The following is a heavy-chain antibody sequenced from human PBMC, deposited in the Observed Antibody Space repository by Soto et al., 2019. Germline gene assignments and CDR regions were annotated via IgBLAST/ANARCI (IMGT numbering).Heavy chain of an antibody. V-gene: IGHV3-30*18. J-gene: IGHJ4*02. D-gene: IGHD6-25*01. CDR2: ISYDGSNK. CDR1: GFTFSSYG. CDR3: AKDPVRRTTSIAAVHV. Sequence: GGSLRLSCAASGFTFSSYGMHWVRQAPGKGLEWVAVISYDGSNKYYADSVKGRFTISRDNSKNTLYLQMNSLRAEDTAVYYCAKDPVRRTTSIAAVHVWGQGTLVTVSS.